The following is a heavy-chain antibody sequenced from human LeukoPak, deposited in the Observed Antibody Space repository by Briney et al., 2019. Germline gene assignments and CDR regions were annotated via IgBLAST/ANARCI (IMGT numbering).Heavy chain of an antibody. V-gene: IGHV1-3*01. D-gene: IGHD6-19*01. CDR2: INAGNGNT. CDR1: GYTFTSYT. CDR3: ARDPVIAVAGTENLDY. Sequence: ASVKVSCKASGYTFTSYTMHWVRQAPGQRLERMGWINAGNGNTKHSQKFQGRVTITRDTSASTAYMELSSLRSEDTAVYYCARDPVIAVAGTENLDYWGQGTLVTVSS. J-gene: IGHJ4*02.